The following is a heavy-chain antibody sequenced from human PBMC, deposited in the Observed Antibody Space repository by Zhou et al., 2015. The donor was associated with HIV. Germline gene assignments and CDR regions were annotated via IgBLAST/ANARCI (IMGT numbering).Heavy chain of an antibody. D-gene: IGHD6-13*01. CDR2: IIPIFGTA. Sequence: QVQLVQSGAEVKKPGSSVKVSCKASGGTFSSYAISWVRQAPGQGLEWMGGIIPIFGTANYAQKFQGRVTITADESTSTAYMELSSLRSEDTAVYYCAGPQLPGIRIAAAGSYYYYGMDVWGQGTTVTVSS. J-gene: IGHJ6*02. CDR3: AGPQLPGIRIAAAGSYYYYGMDV. V-gene: IGHV1-69*01. CDR1: GGTFSSYA.